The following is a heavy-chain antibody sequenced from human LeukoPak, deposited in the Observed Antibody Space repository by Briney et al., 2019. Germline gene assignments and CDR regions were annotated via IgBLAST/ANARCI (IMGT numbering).Heavy chain of an antibody. CDR1: GGSFSGYY. CDR3: ARALSNYVEWDYFDY. D-gene: IGHD4-11*01. CDR2: INHSGST. Sequence: PSETLSLTCAVYGGSFSGYYWSWIRQPPGKGLEWIGEINHSGSTNYNPSLKSRVTISVDTSKNQFSLKLCSVTAADTAVYYCARALSNYVEWDYFDYWGQGTLVTVSS. J-gene: IGHJ4*02. V-gene: IGHV4-34*01.